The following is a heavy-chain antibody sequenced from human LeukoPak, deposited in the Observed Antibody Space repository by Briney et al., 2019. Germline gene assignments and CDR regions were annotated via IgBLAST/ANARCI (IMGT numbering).Heavy chain of an antibody. CDR3: GTNTYNPSLKRGVTISVDTSKNQSSLQLSSVPAADTAVYYCARHCSSTSCYSRWYFDL. D-gene: IGHD3-10*01. CDR1: GGSISSYY. V-gene: IGHV4-59*08. J-gene: IGHJ2*01. Sequence: PSETLSLTCTVSGGSISSYYWSWIRQPPGKGLEWIGDIYYSGSTNYNPSLKTRLTISVDTSKNQLSLNPVSVTAADTALYYRGTNTYNPSLKRGVTISVDTSKNQSSLQLSSVPAADTAVYYCARHCSSTSCYSRWYFDLWGRGTLVTVSS. CDR2: IYYSGST.